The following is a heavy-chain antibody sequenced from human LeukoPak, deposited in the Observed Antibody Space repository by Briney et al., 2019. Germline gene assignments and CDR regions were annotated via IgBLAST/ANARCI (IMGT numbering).Heavy chain of an antibody. CDR1: GFTFSSFD. CDR2: ISGSGGST. J-gene: IGHJ6*02. Sequence: GGSLRLSCAASGFTFSSFDMSWVRQAPGKGLEWVSAISGSGGSTYYADSVKGRFTISRDDAKNSLYLQMNSLRAEDTATYYCAKDGTTQTTNYFYAMDVWGQGTTVTVSS. CDR3: AKDGTTQTTNYFYAMDV. D-gene: IGHD1-7*01. V-gene: IGHV3-23*01.